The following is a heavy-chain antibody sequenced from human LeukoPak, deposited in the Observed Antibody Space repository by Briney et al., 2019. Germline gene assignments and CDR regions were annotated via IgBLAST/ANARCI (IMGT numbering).Heavy chain of an antibody. V-gene: IGHV4-39*07. CDR3: AHQKYPYIFGY. Sequence: PSETLSLTCTASGGSISSSSYYWGWIRQPPGKGLEWIGGIYYSGSTYYNPSLKSRVTISVDTSKNQFSLKLSSVTAADTAVYYCAHQKYPYIFGYWGQGTLVTVSS. CDR2: IYYSGST. J-gene: IGHJ4*02. CDR1: GGSISSSSYY. D-gene: IGHD2-15*01.